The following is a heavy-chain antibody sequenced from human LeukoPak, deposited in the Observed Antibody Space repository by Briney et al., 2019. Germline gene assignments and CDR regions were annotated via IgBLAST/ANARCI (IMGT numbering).Heavy chain of an antibody. CDR1: SGSFSGYY. J-gene: IGHJ5*02. V-gene: IGHV4-34*01. Sequence: SETLSLTCAVYSGSFSGYYWSWIRQPPGKGLEWIGEINHSGSTNYNPSLKSRVTISVDTSKNQFSLKLSSVTAADTAVYYCARGRVGARGWFDPWGQGTLVTVSS. CDR3: ARGRVGARGWFDP. CDR2: INHSGST. D-gene: IGHD1-26*01.